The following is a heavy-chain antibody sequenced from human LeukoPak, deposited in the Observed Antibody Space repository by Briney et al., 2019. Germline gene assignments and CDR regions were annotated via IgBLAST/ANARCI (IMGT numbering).Heavy chain of an antibody. CDR1: GYTFTSYD. J-gene: IGHJ4*02. CDR2: ISAYNGNT. CDR3: ARAEQLDLFDY. D-gene: IGHD6-13*01. V-gene: IGHV1-18*01. Sequence: GASVKVSCKASGYTFTSYDINWVRQAPGQGLEWMGWISAYNGNTNYAQKLQGRVTMTTDTSTSTAYMELRSLRSDDTAVYYCARAEQLDLFDYWGQGTLVTVSS.